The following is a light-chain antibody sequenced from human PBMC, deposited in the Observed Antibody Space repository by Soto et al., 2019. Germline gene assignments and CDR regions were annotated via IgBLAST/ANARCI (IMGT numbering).Light chain of an antibody. CDR3: PQYGTSPVT. CDR2: AAA. CDR1: QNVRYNY. J-gene: IGKJ4*01. Sequence: EILLTQSPGTLSLSPGETATLSCRASQNVRYNYLAWYQQRPGQPPRLLIHAAASRTSGIPDRFSGSVSGTDFILTIRRLEPEDFAVYFCPQYGTSPVTFGGGTKVEI. V-gene: IGKV3-20*01.